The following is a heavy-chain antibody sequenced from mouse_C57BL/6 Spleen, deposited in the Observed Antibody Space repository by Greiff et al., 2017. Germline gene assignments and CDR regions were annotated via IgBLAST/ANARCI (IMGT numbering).Heavy chain of an antibody. CDR3: TRPLWSFYAMDY. CDR1: GYTFTDYE. J-gene: IGHJ4*01. CDR2: IDPETGGT. D-gene: IGHD1-1*02. Sequence: QVQLQQSGAELVRPGASVTLSCKASGYTFTDYEMHWVKQTPVHGLEWIGAIDPETGGTAYNQKFKGKAILTADKSSSTAYMELRSLTSEDSAVYDCTRPLWSFYAMDYWGQGTSVTVSS. V-gene: IGHV1-15*01.